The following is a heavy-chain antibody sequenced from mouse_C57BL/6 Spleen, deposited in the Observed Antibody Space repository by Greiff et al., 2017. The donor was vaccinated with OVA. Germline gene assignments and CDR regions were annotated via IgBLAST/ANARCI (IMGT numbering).Heavy chain of an antibody. CDR2: ISSGGSYT. D-gene: IGHD1-1*01. CDR3: ARLYGSSYGAMDY. Sequence: EVQRVESGGDLVKPGGSLKLSCAASGFTFSSYGMSWVRQTPDKRLEWVATISSGGSYTYYPDSVKGRFTISRDNAKNTLYLQMSSLKSEDTAMYYCARLYGSSYGAMDYWGQGTSVTVSS. V-gene: IGHV5-6*01. J-gene: IGHJ4*01. CDR1: GFTFSSYG.